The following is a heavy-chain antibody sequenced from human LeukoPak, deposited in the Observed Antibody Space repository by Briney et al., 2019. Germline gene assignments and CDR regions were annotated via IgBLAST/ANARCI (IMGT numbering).Heavy chain of an antibody. Sequence: GASVKVSCKASGYTFTSYGISWVRQAPGQGLEWMGWISAYNGNTNYAQKLQGRVTMTTDTSTSTAYMELRSLRSDDTAAYYCARGIAVAGTPYYYYYYMDVWGKGTTVTVSS. CDR2: ISAYNGNT. CDR3: ARGIAVAGTPYYYYYYMDV. V-gene: IGHV1-18*01. J-gene: IGHJ6*03. CDR1: GYTFTSYG. D-gene: IGHD6-19*01.